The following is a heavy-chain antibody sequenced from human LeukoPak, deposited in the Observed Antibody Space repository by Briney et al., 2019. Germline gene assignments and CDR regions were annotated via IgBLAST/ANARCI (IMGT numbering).Heavy chain of an antibody. D-gene: IGHD6-25*01. CDR3: AHMNSGVRLEEYFDY. CDR1: GFSLSTSGVG. Sequence: ESGPTLVKPTQTLTLTCTFSGFSLSTSGVGVGWIRQPPGKALEWLALIYWNDDKRYSPSLKSRLTITKDTSKNQVVLTMTNMDPVDTATYYCAHMNSGVRLEEYFDYWGQGTLVTVSS. CDR2: IYWNDDK. J-gene: IGHJ4*02. V-gene: IGHV2-5*01.